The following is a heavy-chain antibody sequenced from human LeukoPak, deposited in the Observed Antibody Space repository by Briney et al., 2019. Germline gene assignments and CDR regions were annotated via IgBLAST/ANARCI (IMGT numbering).Heavy chain of an antibody. CDR1: GGTFSSYA. J-gene: IGHJ4*02. CDR3: ARDSGYYDSSGYDE. V-gene: IGHV1-69*05. D-gene: IGHD3-22*01. Sequence: ASVKVSCKASGGTFSSYAISWVRQAPGQGLEWMGGIIPIFGTANYAQKLQGRVTMTTDTSTSTAYMELRSLRSDDTAVYYCARDSGYYDSSGYDEWGQGTLVTVSS. CDR2: IIPIFGTA.